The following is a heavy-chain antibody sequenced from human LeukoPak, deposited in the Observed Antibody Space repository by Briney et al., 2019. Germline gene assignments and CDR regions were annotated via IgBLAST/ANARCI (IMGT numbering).Heavy chain of an antibody. CDR1: GFTFRSYA. J-gene: IGHJ4*02. CDR2: IGSVGGTT. CDR3: AKDRSGSETYYPDY. Sequence: TVGSLRLSCAASGFTFRSYAMTWVRQAPGKGLEWVSAIGSVGGTTYYADSVKGGFTISRDNSKNTLYLQMNSLRAEDTAVYYCAKDRSGSETYYPDYWGQGILVTVSS. D-gene: IGHD3-10*01. V-gene: IGHV3-23*01.